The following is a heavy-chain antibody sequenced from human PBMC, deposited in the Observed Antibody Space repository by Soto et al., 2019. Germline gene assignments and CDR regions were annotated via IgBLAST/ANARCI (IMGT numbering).Heavy chain of an antibody. CDR2: ISYDGNNK. J-gene: IGHJ6*02. CDR3: ARAGCDGGTCYTLVGLRYGMDV. D-gene: IGHD2-15*01. V-gene: IGHV3-30-3*01. CDR1: GFTFSNYA. Sequence: QVQLVESGGGVVQPGRSLRLSCAASGFTFSNYAMYWVRQAPGKGLEWVAVISYDGNNKYYADSVKGRFTISRDNSKNQLSLQMNSLRAEETAVYYCARAGCDGGTCYTLVGLRYGMDVWGQGTTVTVSS.